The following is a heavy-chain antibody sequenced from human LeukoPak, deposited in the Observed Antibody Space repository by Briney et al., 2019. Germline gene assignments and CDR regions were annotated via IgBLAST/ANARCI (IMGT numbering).Heavy chain of an antibody. CDR1: GGSISSSSYY. V-gene: IGHV4-39*01. J-gene: IGHJ5*02. D-gene: IGHD6-19*01. Sequence: SETLSLTCTVSGGSISSSSYYWGWVRQPPGKGLEWIGSIYYSGSTYYNPSLKSRVTISVDTSKNQFSLKLSSVTAADTAVYYCARTSNYSSGDTTWGQGTPGTASP. CDR3: ARTSNYSSGDTT. CDR2: IYYSGST.